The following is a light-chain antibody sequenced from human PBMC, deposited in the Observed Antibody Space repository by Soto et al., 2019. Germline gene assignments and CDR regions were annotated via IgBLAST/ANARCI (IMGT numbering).Light chain of an antibody. CDR1: QTISSY. Sequence: DIQMTQSPSSLSASVGDRVTITCRASQTISSYLNWYQQKPGKAPKVLIYAASSLQSGVPSRFSGSGSGTDFTLTISSLQPEEFATYYWQQSYITPYTFGQGTKLEIK. CDR3: QQSYITPYT. J-gene: IGKJ2*01. CDR2: AAS. V-gene: IGKV1-39*01.